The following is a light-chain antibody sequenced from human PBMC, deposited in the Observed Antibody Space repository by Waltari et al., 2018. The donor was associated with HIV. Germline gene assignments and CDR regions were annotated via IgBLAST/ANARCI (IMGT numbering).Light chain of an antibody. CDR3: CSYAGGNSYV. CDR2: EVN. CDR1: SSDVGNYNV. J-gene: IGLJ1*01. V-gene: IGLV2-23*02. Sequence: QSALTQPASVSASPGQSITISCTGTSSDVGNYNVVSWYRQFPDKAPQLLIFEVNKLPSGVSNRFSGFKSGNSASLTIAGLLAADEADYYCCSYAGGNSYVFGTGTKVTVL.